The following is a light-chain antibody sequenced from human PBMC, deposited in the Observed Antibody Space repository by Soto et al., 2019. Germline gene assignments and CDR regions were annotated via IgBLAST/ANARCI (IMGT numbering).Light chain of an antibody. V-gene: IGKV3-15*01. J-gene: IGKJ1*01. CDR1: QSVSSN. CDR2: GAS. CDR3: QQYNNWPPWT. Sequence: EIVMTQSPATLSVSPGERATLSCRASQSVSSNLAWYQQKPGQAPRLLIYGASTRATGIPARFSGSGSGTASTLTISSLQSEDFAVYYCQQYNNWPPWTFGQGPKVEIK.